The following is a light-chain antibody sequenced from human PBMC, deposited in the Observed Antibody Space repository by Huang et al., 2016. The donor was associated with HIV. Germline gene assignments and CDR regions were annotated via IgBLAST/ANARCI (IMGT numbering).Light chain of an antibody. V-gene: IGKV1-5*03. CDR3: QQYDSYSLV. CDR1: QTISIW. J-gene: IGKJ4*01. CDR2: KAS. Sequence: DIQMTQSPSTLSASVGDRVTITCRASQTISIWLAWYQQKPGKAPKLLIYKASNLEPGVPSRFSVSGAGTEVTLTISSLQPDDFATYYCQQYDSYSLVFGGGTKVEIK.